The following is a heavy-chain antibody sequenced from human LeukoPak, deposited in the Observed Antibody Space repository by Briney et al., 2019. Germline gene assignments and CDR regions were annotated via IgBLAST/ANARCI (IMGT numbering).Heavy chain of an antibody. D-gene: IGHD3-22*01. CDR3: ARDLENYYDSSGYYTWYFDY. V-gene: IGHV4-61*02. CDR2: IYTSGST. J-gene: IGHJ4*02. CDR1: GGSISSGSYY. Sequence: SQTLSLTCTVSGGSISSGSYYWSSIRQPAGKGLEWIGRIYTSGSTNYNPSLKSRVTISVDTSKDQFSLKLSSVTAADTAVYYCARDLENYYDSSGYYTWYFDYWGQGTLVTVSS.